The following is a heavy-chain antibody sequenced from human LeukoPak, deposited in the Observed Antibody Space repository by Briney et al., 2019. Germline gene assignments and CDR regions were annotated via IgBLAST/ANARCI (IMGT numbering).Heavy chain of an antibody. D-gene: IGHD6-19*01. CDR1: GGTFSSYA. Sequence: SAKVSCKASGGTFSSYAISWVRQAPGQGLEWMGGIIPIFGTANYAQKFQGRVTITADESTSTAYMELSSLRSEDTAVYYCTRLGVAVAGKSFDYWGQGTLVTVSS. V-gene: IGHV1-69*13. J-gene: IGHJ4*02. CDR3: TRLGVAVAGKSFDY. CDR2: IIPIFGTA.